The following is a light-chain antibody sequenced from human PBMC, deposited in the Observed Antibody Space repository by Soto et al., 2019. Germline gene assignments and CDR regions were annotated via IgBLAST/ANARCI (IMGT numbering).Light chain of an antibody. CDR1: QSITNSY. Sequence: EIVLTQSPGTLSLSPGERATLSCRASQSITNSYLAWYQQKPGQAPRLLVYGASSRATGIPDRFSGSGSGTDFTLTISRLEPEDFAVYYCQQYGSSRFTFGLGPKWMSN. CDR3: QQYGSSRFT. V-gene: IGKV3-20*01. CDR2: GAS. J-gene: IGKJ3*01.